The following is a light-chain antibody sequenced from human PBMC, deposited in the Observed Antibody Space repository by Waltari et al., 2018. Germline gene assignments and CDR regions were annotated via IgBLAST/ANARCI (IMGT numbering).Light chain of an antibody. CDR3: GSYTTSGTRV. Sequence: QSALTQPASVSGSPGQSITISCTGSRNCVGRYAYVSWYQQHPGQAPKFIIFDVSKRPSGVSNRFSGSKSGNTASLTISGLQAEDEADYYCGSYTTSGTRVFGGGTKLTVL. J-gene: IGLJ3*02. CDR1: RNCVGRYAY. CDR2: DVS. V-gene: IGLV2-14*03.